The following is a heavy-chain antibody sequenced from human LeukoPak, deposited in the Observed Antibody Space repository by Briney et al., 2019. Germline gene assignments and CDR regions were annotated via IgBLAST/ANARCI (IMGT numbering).Heavy chain of an antibody. V-gene: IGHV4-4*07. J-gene: IGHJ4*02. Sequence: PSETLSLTCTVSGGSISSYYWSWIRQPAGKGLEWIGRIYTSGSTNYNPSLKSRVTMSVDTSKNQFSLKLSSVTAADTAVYYCARELVVPAAHYFDYWGQGTLVTVSS. CDR3: ARELVVPAAHYFDY. CDR2: IYTSGST. D-gene: IGHD2-2*01. CDR1: GGSISSYY.